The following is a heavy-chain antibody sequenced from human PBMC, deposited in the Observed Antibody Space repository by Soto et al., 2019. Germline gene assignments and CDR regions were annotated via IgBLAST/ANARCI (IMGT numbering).Heavy chain of an antibody. D-gene: IGHD3-22*01. V-gene: IGHV3-74*03. CDR1: GFTFSSYW. CDR3: ARGTYFDDSSGYFDY. Sequence: GGSLRLSCAASGFTFSSYWMHWVRQVPGKGLVWVSHIDSDGNYTTYADSVKGRFTISRDNAKNSLYVQMTSLRVEDTAVYYCARGTYFDDSSGYFDYWGQGTLVTVSS. CDR2: IDSDGNYT. J-gene: IGHJ4*02.